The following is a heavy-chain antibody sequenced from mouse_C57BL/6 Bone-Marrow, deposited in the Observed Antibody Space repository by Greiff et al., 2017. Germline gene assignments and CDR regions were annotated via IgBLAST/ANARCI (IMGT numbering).Heavy chain of an antibody. CDR2: INPSTGGT. D-gene: IGHD2-2*01. Sequence: EVMLVESGPELVKPGASVKISCKASGYSFTGYYMNWVKQSPEKSLEWIGEINPSTGGTTYNQKFKAKATLTVDKSSSTAYMQLKSLTYEDAAVYYCARGLRRRCAYWGQGTLVTGSA. V-gene: IGHV1-42*01. CDR1: GYSFTGYY. J-gene: IGHJ3*01. CDR3: ARGLRRRCAY.